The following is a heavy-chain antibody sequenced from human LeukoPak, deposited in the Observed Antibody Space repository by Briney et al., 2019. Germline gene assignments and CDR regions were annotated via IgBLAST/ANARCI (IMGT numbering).Heavy chain of an antibody. CDR1: GGTFISYA. D-gene: IGHD3-22*01. CDR2: IIPIFGTA. V-gene: IGHV1-69*05. CDR3: ARVRDYYDSSGPHRPNWFDP. J-gene: IGHJ5*02. Sequence: SVKVSCKASGGTFISYAISWVRQAPGQGLEWMGGIIPIFGTANYAQKFQGRVTITTNESTSTAYMELSSLRSEDTAVYYCARVRDYYDSSGPHRPNWFDPWGQGTLVTVSS.